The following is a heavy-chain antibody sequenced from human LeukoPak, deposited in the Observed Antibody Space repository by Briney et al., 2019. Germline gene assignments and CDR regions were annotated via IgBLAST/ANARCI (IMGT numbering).Heavy chain of an antibody. J-gene: IGHJ4*02. Sequence: PSETLSLTCAVSGDSISTNHWWSWVRQPPGKGLEWIGEVFHSGSTNYNPSLKSRLTISVDKSKNLFSLKLTSVTAADTAMYYCARDFVGIDYWGQGTLVTVSS. CDR1: GDSISTNHW. D-gene: IGHD2-21*01. CDR2: VFHSGST. CDR3: ARDFVGIDY. V-gene: IGHV4-4*02.